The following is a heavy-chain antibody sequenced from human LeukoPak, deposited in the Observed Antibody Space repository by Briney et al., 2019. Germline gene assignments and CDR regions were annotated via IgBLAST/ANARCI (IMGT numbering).Heavy chain of an antibody. CDR2: ISWNSGSI. D-gene: IGHD2-21*01. V-gene: IGHV3-9*01. CDR3: AKDIGGGEGFDY. CDR1: GFTFDDYA. J-gene: IGHJ4*02. Sequence: PGGSLRLSCAASGFTFDDYAMHWVRQAPGKGLEWVSGISWNSGSIGYADSVKGRFTISRDNAKNPLYLQMNSLRAEDTALYYCAKDIGGGEGFDYWGQGTLVTVSS.